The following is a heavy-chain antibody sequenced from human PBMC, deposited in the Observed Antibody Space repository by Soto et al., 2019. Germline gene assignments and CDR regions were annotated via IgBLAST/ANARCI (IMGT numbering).Heavy chain of an antibody. CDR2: ISAYNGNT. CDR3: ARDGGPGTTNLYHFDY. CDR1: GYTFTSYG. V-gene: IGHV1-18*04. J-gene: IGHJ4*02. Sequence: GASVKVSCKASGYTFTSYGISWVRQAPGQGLEWMGWISAYNGNTNYAQKLQGRVTMTTDTSTSTAYMELRSLRSDDTAVYYCARDGGPGTTNLYHFDYWGQGTLVTVSS. D-gene: IGHD3-10*01.